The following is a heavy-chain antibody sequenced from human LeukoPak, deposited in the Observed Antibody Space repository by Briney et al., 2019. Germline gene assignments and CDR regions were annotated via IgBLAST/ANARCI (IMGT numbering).Heavy chain of an antibody. CDR2: IYYSGST. CDR1: GGSISSYY. D-gene: IGHD3-16*02. Sequence: SETLSLTCTVSGGSISSYYWSWIRQPPGKGLQWIGYIYYSGSTNYNPSLQSRVTISVDTSKNQFSLKLSPVTAADTAVYYCARATGTVTGGLYDYVWESYRPYYFDYWGQGTLVTVSS. V-gene: IGHV4-59*01. J-gene: IGHJ4*02. CDR3: ARATGTVTGGLYDYVWESYRPYYFDY.